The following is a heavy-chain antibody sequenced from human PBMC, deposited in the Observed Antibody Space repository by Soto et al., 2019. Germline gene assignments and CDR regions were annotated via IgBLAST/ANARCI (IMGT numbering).Heavy chain of an antibody. Sequence: HPGGSLRLSCAASGFTFSSYGMHWVRQAPGKGLEWVAVIWYDGSNKYYADSVKGRFTISRDNSKNTLYLQMNSLRAEDTAVYYCAKDGSMTTVTTETHVNWFDLWGQGTLVTVSS. D-gene: IGHD4-4*01. J-gene: IGHJ5*02. V-gene: IGHV3-30*02. CDR2: IWYDGSNK. CDR3: AKDGSMTTVTTETHVNWFDL. CDR1: GFTFSSYG.